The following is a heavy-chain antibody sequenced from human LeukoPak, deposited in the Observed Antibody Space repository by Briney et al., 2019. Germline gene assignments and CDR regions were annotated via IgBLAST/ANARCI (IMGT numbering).Heavy chain of an antibody. J-gene: IGHJ5*02. D-gene: IGHD2-15*01. CDR1: GFTFSSYE. V-gene: IGHV3-48*03. CDR2: ISSSGTTI. CDR3: ARVGVVVAATGNLWFDP. Sequence: QPGGSLRLSCAASGFTFSSYEMNWVRQAPGKGLEWVSYISSSGTTIYYADSVKGRFTISRGNAKNSLYLQMNSLRAEDTAVYYCARVGVVVAATGNLWFDPWGQGTLVTVSS.